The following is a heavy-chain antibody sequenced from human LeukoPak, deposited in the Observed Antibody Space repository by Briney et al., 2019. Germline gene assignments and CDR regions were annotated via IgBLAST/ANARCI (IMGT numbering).Heavy chain of an antibody. Sequence: PGGSLRLSCAASGFTLSDYYMSWIRQAPGKGLEWVSYISSSSSYTNYADSVKGRFTISRDNAKNSLYLQMNSLRAEDTAVYYCAKVGATRGDNAFDIWGQGTMVTVSS. J-gene: IGHJ3*02. CDR2: ISSSSSYT. V-gene: IGHV3-11*06. CDR3: AKVGATRGDNAFDI. D-gene: IGHD1-26*01. CDR1: GFTLSDYY.